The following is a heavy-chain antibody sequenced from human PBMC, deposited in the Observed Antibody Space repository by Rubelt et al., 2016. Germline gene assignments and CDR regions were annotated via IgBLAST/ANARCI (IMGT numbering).Heavy chain of an antibody. D-gene: IGHD3-9*01. J-gene: IGHJ6*02. Sequence: FVMFWVRQAPGKGLEWVAVTSHDGRNKYYADPVKGRFTISRDNSKNTLFLQMDSLRAEDAAVYYCAKGSLGTQARSYNALAGYRYYHYGMDVWGQGTTVTVSS. CDR2: TSHDGRNK. V-gene: IGHV3-30*18. CDR3: AKGSLGTQARSYNALAGYRYYHYGMDV. CDR1: FV.